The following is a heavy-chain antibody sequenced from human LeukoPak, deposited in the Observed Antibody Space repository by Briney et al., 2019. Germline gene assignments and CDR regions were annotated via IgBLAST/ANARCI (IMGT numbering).Heavy chain of an antibody. CDR3: ARDLEGGDRRDY. D-gene: IGHD2-21*02. V-gene: IGHV1-2*02. Sequence: ASVKVSCKASAYTFTGYYMHWVRQAPGQGLEWMGWINPNSGGTNYAQKFQSRVTMTRDTSISTAYMELSRLRSDDTAVYYCARDLEGGDRRDYWGQGTLVTVSS. CDR2: INPNSGGT. CDR1: AYTFTGYY. J-gene: IGHJ4*02.